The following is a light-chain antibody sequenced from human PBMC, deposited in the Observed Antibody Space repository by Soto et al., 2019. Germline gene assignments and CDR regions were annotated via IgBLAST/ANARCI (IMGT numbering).Light chain of an antibody. J-gene: IGKJ4*01. CDR1: QSISSY. CDR3: QRSFSTPLT. Sequence: DIQMTQSPSSLSASVGDRVTITCRASQSISSYLHWYQQKPGQAPKLLIYAASSLQSGVPSRFSGSGSGTDFTLTISSLQPEEFATYYCQRSFSTPLTFGGGTKVEIK. V-gene: IGKV1-39*01. CDR2: AAS.